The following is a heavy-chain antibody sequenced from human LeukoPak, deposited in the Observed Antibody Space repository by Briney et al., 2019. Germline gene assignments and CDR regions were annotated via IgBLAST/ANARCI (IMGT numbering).Heavy chain of an antibody. CDR3: ARKSPRITIFGVVPGLAFDAFDI. Sequence: GGSLRLSCAASGFTFDDYAMHWVRQAPGKGLEWVSGISWNSGSIGYADSVKGRFTISRDNAKNTLYLQMNSLRAEDTAVYYCARKSPRITIFGVVPGLAFDAFDIWGQGTMVTVSS. CDR1: GFTFDDYA. V-gene: IGHV3-9*01. CDR2: ISWNSGSI. D-gene: IGHD3-3*01. J-gene: IGHJ3*02.